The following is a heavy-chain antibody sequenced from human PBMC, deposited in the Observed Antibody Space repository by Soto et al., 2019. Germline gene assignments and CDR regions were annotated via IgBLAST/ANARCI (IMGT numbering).Heavy chain of an antibody. Sequence: PSETLSLTCAVYGGSFSGYYWIWIRQPPGKGLEWIGEINHSGSTNYNPSLKSRVTISVDTSKSQFSLKLSSVTAADTAVYYCAITPAAGTFDYWGQGTLVTVSS. D-gene: IGHD6-13*01. V-gene: IGHV4-34*01. CDR3: AITPAAGTFDY. CDR2: INHSGST. CDR1: GGSFSGYY. J-gene: IGHJ4*02.